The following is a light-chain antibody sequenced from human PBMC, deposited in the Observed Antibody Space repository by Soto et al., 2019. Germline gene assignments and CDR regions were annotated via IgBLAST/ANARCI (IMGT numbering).Light chain of an antibody. CDR1: QSVSSN. J-gene: IGKJ4*01. CDR2: GAS. Sequence: EIVLTQSPATLSLSPGERATLSCRASQSVSSNLAWYQHKPGQAPRLLIYGASTRATGIPARFSGSGSGTEFTLTINSLQSEDFAVXXXXHXXXXXXTXGGGTKVDIK. CDR3: XHXXXXXXT. V-gene: IGKV3-15*01.